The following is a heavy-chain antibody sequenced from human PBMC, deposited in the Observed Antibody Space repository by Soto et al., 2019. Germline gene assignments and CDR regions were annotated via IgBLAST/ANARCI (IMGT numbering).Heavy chain of an antibody. D-gene: IGHD3-10*01. CDR3: ARESSGITLYGMDV. CDR2: INPNSGDT. Sequence: ASVKVSCKASGYTFTGQYMHWVRQAPGQGLEWMGWINPNSGDTNYAQKFQGRVTMTRDTSIGTAYMELSSLRSNDTAIYYCARESSGITLYGMDVWGQGTTVAVS. CDR1: GYTFTGQY. V-gene: IGHV1-2*02. J-gene: IGHJ6*02.